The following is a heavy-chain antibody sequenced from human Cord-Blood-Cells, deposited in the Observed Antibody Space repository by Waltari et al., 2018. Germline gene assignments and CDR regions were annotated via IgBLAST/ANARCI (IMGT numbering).Heavy chain of an antibody. V-gene: IGHV4-34*01. J-gene: IGHJ5*02. CDR2: INHGGST. CDR1: GGSFSGYY. Sequence: QVQLQQWGAGLLKPSETLSLTCAVYGGSFSGYYWSWIRQPPGKGLEWIGEINHGGSTNYNPSLKSRVTISVDTSKNQFSLKLSSVTAADTAVYYCASLKNYNWFDPWGQGTLVTVSS. D-gene: IGHD1-7*01. CDR3: ASLKNYNWFDP.